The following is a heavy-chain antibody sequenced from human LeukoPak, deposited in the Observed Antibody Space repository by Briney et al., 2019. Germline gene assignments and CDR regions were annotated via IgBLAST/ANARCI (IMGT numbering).Heavy chain of an antibody. CDR2: IIPILGIA. Sequence: SVKVSCKASGGTLSSYTISWVRQAPGQGLEWMGRIIPILGIANYAQKFQGRVTITADKSTSTANMELSSLRSEDTAVYYCAREVGATSNFDYWGQGTLVTVSS. V-gene: IGHV1-69*04. D-gene: IGHD1-26*01. J-gene: IGHJ4*02. CDR3: AREVGATSNFDY. CDR1: GGTLSSYT.